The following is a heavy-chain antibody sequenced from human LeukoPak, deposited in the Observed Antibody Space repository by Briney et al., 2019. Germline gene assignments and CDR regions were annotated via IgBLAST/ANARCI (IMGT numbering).Heavy chain of an antibody. CDR1: GSIFTSYW. Sequence: GASLLISCEGAGSIFTSYWISWVRQLPGKGLEWMGRIDPSDSYTNHSPSFQGHVTISADKSISTAYLQWSSLKASDTAMYYCARLRLYGSGSYEYYYYGMDVWGQGTTVTVSS. CDR3: ARLRLYGSGSYEYYYYGMDV. V-gene: IGHV5-10-1*01. CDR2: IDPSDSYT. J-gene: IGHJ6*02. D-gene: IGHD3-10*01.